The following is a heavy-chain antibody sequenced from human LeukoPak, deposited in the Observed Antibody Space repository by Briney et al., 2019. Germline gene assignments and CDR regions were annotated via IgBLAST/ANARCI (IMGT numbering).Heavy chain of an antibody. CDR1: GGSISSYY. D-gene: IGHD2-21*02. Sequence: PSETLSLTCTVSGGSISSYYWSWIRQPPGKGLEWIGYIYYSGSTNYNPSLKSRVTISVDTSKNQFSLKLTSVTAADTAVYYCARANVVTASDYWGQGTLVTVAS. CDR3: ARANVVTASDY. CDR2: IYYSGST. V-gene: IGHV4-59*01. J-gene: IGHJ4*02.